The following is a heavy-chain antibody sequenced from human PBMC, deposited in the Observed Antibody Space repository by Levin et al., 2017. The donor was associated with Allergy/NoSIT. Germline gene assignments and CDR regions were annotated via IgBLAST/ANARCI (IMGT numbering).Heavy chain of an antibody. D-gene: IGHD6-13*01. CDR2: ISYDGSDT. CDR1: GFSFRSFG. V-gene: IGHV3-30*18. J-gene: IGHJ4*02. Sequence: GESLKISCAASGFSFRSFGMHWARQAPGKGLEWLAVISYDGSDTYYADSVKGRFTISRDNAKNTLYLQMNSLRREDAAVYYCAKDVVFGTSSWSLDFWGQGILVTVSS. CDR3: AKDVVFGTSSWSLDF.